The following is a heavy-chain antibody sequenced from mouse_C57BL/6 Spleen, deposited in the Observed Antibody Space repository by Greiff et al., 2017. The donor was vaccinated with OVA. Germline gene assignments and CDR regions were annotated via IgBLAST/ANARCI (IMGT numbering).Heavy chain of an antibody. D-gene: IGHD4-1*01. V-gene: IGHV1-80*01. CDR3: ARSNWDGGYFDV. CDR1: GYAFSSYW. J-gene: IGHJ1*03. Sequence: VQLQQSGAELVKPGASVKISCKASGYAFSSYWMNWVKQRPGKGLEWIGQIYPGDGDTNYNGKFKGKATLTADKSSSTAYMQLSSLTSEDSAVYVCARSNWDGGYFDVWGTGTTVTVSA. CDR2: IYPGDGDT.